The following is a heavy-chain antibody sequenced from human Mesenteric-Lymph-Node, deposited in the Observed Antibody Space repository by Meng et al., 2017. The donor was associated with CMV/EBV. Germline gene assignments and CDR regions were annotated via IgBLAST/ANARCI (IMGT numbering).Heavy chain of an antibody. Sequence: GGSLRLSCAASGFTFRNYWMSWVRQAPGKGLEWVSSISSSSSYIYYADSVKGRFTISRDNAKNSLYLQMNSLRAEDTAVYYCARDPSPKLAAAGAVGWFDPWGQGTLVTVSS. CDR3: ARDPSPKLAAAGAVGWFDP. J-gene: IGHJ5*02. D-gene: IGHD6-13*01. CDR1: GFTFRNYW. CDR2: ISSSSSYI. V-gene: IGHV3-21*01.